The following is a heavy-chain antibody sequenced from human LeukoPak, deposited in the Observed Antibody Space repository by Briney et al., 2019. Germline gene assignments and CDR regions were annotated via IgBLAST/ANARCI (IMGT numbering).Heavy chain of an antibody. CDR1: GFTFSSYA. D-gene: IGHD1-26*01. V-gene: IGHV3-23*01. CDR2: ISGSGGST. J-gene: IGHJ4*02. Sequence: GGSLRLSCAASGFTFSSYAMSWVRQAPGKGLEWVSAISGSGGSTYYADSVKGRVTISRDNSKNTLYLQVNSLRVEDAAVYYCAKDRLGAMMYFDFWGQGTLVTVSS. CDR3: AKDRLGAMMYFDF.